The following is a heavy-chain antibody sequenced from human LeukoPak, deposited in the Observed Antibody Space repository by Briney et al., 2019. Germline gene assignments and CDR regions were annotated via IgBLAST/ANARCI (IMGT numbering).Heavy chain of an antibody. J-gene: IGHJ4*02. Sequence: ASVKVSCKAPGYTFTSYDINWVRQATGQGLEWMGWMNPNSGSTGYAQKFQGRVTMTRNTSISTAYMELNSLRSEDTALYYCARGPPAGSGSSWYEYWGQGTLVTVSS. D-gene: IGHD6-13*01. CDR2: MNPNSGST. CDR3: ARGPPAGSGSSWYEY. V-gene: IGHV1-8*01. CDR1: GYTFTSYD.